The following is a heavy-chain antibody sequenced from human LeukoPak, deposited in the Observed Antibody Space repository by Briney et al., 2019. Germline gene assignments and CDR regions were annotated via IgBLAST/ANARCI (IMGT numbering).Heavy chain of an antibody. CDR2: IYPGDSDT. V-gene: IGHV5-51*01. CDR1: GYTFSSYW. Sequence: GESLQSSCEGSGYTFSSYWIGWVRQMPGKGLEWMGIIYPGDSDTRYSPSFQGQVTISADKSISTAYLQWSSLKASDTAMYFCARADSRSYYMDVWGKGTTVTISS. J-gene: IGHJ6*03. CDR3: ARADSRSYYMDV. D-gene: IGHD2-15*01.